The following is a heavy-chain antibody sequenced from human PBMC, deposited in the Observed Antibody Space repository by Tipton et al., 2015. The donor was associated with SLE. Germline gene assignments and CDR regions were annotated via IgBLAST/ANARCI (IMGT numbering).Heavy chain of an antibody. CDR3: ARRGLAYYYGSGRALDI. V-gene: IGHV4-34*01. Sequence: TLSLTCAVYGGSFNGYYWSWIRQPTGKGLEWIGEITPSGSTNCNPSLKSRVTLSVNTSKSQFSLDLTSVTAADTAVYYCARRGLAYYYGSGRALDIWGQGTMVTVSS. CDR2: ITPSGST. CDR1: GGSFNGYY. D-gene: IGHD3-10*01. J-gene: IGHJ3*02.